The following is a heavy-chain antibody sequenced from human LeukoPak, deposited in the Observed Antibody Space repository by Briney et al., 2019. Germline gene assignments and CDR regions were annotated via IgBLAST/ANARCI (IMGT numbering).Heavy chain of an antibody. D-gene: IGHD3-3*01. CDR2: ISGNGDIT. J-gene: IGHJ4*02. CDR1: RFTFNTYA. Sequence: PGGSLRLSCAASRFTFNTYAVNWVRQAPGKGLEWVSAISGNGDITYYADSARGRFTISRDNSKNTLYLQMNSLRAEDTAVYYCARDPTHAPYYDFWSGYAADYWGQGTLVTVSS. CDR3: ARDPTHAPYYDFWSGYAADY. V-gene: IGHV3-23*01.